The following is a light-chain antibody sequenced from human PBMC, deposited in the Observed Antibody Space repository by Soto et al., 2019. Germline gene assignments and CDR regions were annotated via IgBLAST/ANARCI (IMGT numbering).Light chain of an antibody. V-gene: IGLV2-14*01. CDR3: NSYTSSSTYV. CDR2: DVS. CDR1: TSDVGRYNY. Sequence: QSVLTQPASVSGSPGQSITLSCTGTTSDVGRYNYVSWYQQHPGKAPKLIIYDVSNRPSGVSNRFSGSKSGNTASLTISGLQAEDEADYYCNSYTSSSTYVFGTGTKVTV. J-gene: IGLJ1*01.